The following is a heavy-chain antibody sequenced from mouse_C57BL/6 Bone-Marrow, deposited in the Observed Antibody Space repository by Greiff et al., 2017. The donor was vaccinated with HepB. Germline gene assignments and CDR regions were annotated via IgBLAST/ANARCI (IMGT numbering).Heavy chain of an antibody. CDR1: GYTFTSYW. CDR3: AFPDYYGRRGWYFDV. Sequence: QVQLQQPGAELVKPGASVKMSCKASGYTFTSYWITWVKQRPGQGLEWIGDIYPGSGSTNYNEKFKSKATLTVDTSSSTAYMQLRSLTSEDSAVYYCAFPDYYGRRGWYFDVWGTGTTVTVSS. D-gene: IGHD1-1*01. CDR2: IYPGSGST. J-gene: IGHJ1*03. V-gene: IGHV1-55*01.